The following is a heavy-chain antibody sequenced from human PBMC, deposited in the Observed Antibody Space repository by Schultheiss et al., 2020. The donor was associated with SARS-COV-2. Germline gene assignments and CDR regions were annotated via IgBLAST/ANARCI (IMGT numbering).Heavy chain of an antibody. CDR2: MNPNSGNT. D-gene: IGHD3-16*02. CDR3: ARDFPAWSVWGSYRYYFDY. J-gene: IGHJ4*02. Sequence: ASVKVSCKASGYTFTSYDINWVRQATGQGLEWMGWMNPNSGNTGYAQKFQGRVTMTRNTSISTAYMELSSLRSDDTAVYYCARDFPAWSVWGSYRYYFDYWGQGTLVTVSS. CDR1: GYTFTSYD. V-gene: IGHV1-8*01.